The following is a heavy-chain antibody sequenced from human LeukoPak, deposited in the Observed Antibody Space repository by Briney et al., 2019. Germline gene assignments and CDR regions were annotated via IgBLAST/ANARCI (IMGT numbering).Heavy chain of an antibody. CDR3: ARGQFYYDSSGYLGAFDI. J-gene: IGHJ3*02. V-gene: IGHV4-34*01. D-gene: IGHD3-22*01. CDR2: INHSGST. Sequence: SETLSLTCAVYGGSFSAYYWSWIRQPPGKGLEWIGEINHSGSTNYNPSLKSRVTISVDTSKNQFSLKLSSVTAADTAVYYCARGQFYYDSSGYLGAFDIWGQGTMVTVSS. CDR1: GGSFSAYY.